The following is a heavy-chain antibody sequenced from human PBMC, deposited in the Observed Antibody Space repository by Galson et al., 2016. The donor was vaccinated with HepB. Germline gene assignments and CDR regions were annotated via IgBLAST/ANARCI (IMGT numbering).Heavy chain of an antibody. D-gene: IGHD1-1*01. CDR3: ARGTSALDP. V-gene: IGHV4-30-2*01. CDR1: GAFISSGGYS. CDR2: IYHSGSA. J-gene: IGHJ5*02. Sequence: TLSLTCAVSGAFISSGGYSWNWIRQPPGKGLEWVGYIYHSGSAFYNPSLNSRVTISVDRSKNQFSLRLTSVTAADTAVYYCARGTSALDPWGQGTLVTVSS.